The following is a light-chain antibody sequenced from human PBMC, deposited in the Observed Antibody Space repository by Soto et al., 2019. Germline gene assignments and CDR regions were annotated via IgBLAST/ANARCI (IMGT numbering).Light chain of an antibody. V-gene: IGKV1-5*01. Sequence: DIQMTQSPSSLSASVGDRVTNTCRASQTISSWLAWYQQKPGKAPKLLIYAASTLESGVPSRFSGSGSGTEFTLTISSLQPDDFATYYCHQYNSYSWTFGQGTKVDI. CDR3: HQYNSYSWT. J-gene: IGKJ1*01. CDR1: QTISSW. CDR2: AAS.